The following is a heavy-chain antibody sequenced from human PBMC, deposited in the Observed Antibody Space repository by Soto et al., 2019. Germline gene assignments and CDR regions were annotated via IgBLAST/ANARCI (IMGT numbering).Heavy chain of an antibody. V-gene: IGHV3-30-3*01. J-gene: IGHJ6*02. D-gene: IGHD1-20*01. CDR3: ARGHNWNPYYYGMDV. CDR1: GFTFSSYA. CDR2: ISYDGSNK. Sequence: QVQLVESGGGVVQPGRSLRLSCAASGFTFSSYAMHWVRQAPGKGLEWVAVISYDGSNKYYADSVKGRFTISRDNSKNTLYLQMNSLRAEDTAVYYWARGHNWNPYYYGMDVWGQGTTVTVSS.